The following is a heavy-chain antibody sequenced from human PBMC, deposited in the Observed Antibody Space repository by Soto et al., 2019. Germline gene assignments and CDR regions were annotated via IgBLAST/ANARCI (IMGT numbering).Heavy chain of an antibody. Sequence: EVQLVESGGGLIQPGGSLRLSCAASGFTVSSTYMSWVRQAPGKGLEWVSVIYSGGSTYYADSVKGRFTISRDNSKNTLYLQMNSLRAEDTAVYCARSGYSYGPFDYWGQGTLVTVSS. CDR2: IYSGGST. J-gene: IGHJ4*02. CDR3: ARSGYSYGPFDY. CDR1: GFTVSSTY. V-gene: IGHV3-53*01. D-gene: IGHD5-18*01.